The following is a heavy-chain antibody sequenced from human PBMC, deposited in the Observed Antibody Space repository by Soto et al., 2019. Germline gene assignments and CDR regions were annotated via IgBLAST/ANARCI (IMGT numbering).Heavy chain of an antibody. CDR2: ISFDGTNI. Sequence: PGGSLRLSCAASGLTFSSYAIHWVRQAPGKGLEWVAVISFDGTNIYYAVSVKGRFTISRDNSKNTLYLQMNSLRAEDTAVYYCARDQNYQWYFDYWGQGTLVTVSS. CDR1: GLTFSSYA. V-gene: IGHV3-30-3*01. CDR3: ARDQNYQWYFDY. D-gene: IGHD2-2*01. J-gene: IGHJ4*02.